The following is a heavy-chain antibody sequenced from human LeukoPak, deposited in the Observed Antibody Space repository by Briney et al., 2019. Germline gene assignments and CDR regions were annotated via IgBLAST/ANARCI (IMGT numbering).Heavy chain of an antibody. J-gene: IGHJ4*02. CDR1: GGSISSGDYY. CDR3: ARKNDSSGYYYDY. V-gene: IGHV4-30-4*01. CDR2: IYYSGST. Sequence: SQTLSLTCTVSGGSISSGDYYWSWIRQPPGKGLEWIGYIYYSGSTYYNPSLKSRVTISVDTSKNQFSLKLSFVTAADTAVYYCARKNDSSGYYYDYWGQGTLVTVSS. D-gene: IGHD3-22*01.